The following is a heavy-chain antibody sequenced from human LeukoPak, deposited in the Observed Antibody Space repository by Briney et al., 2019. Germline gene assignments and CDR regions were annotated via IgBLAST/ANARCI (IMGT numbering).Heavy chain of an antibody. D-gene: IGHD4-17*01. CDR2: IIPIFGTA. Sequence: GASVKVSCKASGGTFSSFPISWVRQAPGQGLEWMGGIIPIFGTANYAQKFQGRVTITADESTSTAYMELSSLRSEDTAVYYCALGDYLRNWFDPWGQGTLVTVSS. V-gene: IGHV1-69*01. CDR3: ALGDYLRNWFDP. CDR1: GGTFSSFP. J-gene: IGHJ5*02.